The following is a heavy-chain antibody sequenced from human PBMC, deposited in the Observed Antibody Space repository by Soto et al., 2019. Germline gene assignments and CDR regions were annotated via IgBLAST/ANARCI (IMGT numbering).Heavy chain of an antibody. CDR1: GFTVSSNY. D-gene: IGHD2-2*01. Sequence: EVQMVESGGGLIQPGGSLRLSCAASGFTVSSNYMSWVRQAPGKGLEWVSVIYSGGSTYYADSVKGRFTISRDNSKNTLYLHMNCLSAADTAVYYCARGPGYCVSSRCLNWFAPWGQGTLVTVSS. J-gene: IGHJ5*02. V-gene: IGHV3-53*01. CDR2: IYSGGST. CDR3: ARGPGYCVSSRCLNWFAP.